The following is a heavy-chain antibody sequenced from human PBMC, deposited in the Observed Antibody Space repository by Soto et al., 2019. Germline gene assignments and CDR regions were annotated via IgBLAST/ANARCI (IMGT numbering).Heavy chain of an antibody. Sequence: QAQLVESGGGVVQPGRSLRLSCAASGFTFTSYGMHWVRQAPGTRLGWVAVISYDGGLQHYADSVKGRFTISRDNSKNMVLLQMNSLRAEDTAVDYCVSDRGYGHASVPYSWGQGTLVSVSS. CDR1: GFTFTSYG. J-gene: IGHJ4*02. D-gene: IGHD5-18*01. V-gene: IGHV3-30*03. CDR3: VSDRGYGHASVPYS. CDR2: ISYDGGLQ.